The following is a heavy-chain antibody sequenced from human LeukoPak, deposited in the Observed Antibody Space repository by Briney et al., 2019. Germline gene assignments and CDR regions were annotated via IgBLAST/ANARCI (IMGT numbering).Heavy chain of an antibody. CDR2: ISGSGGNK. Sequence: GGSLRLSWAVSGITLSNYCMSWVRQASGKGLEWVSGISGSGGNKYYADSVKGRFTISRDSSKNTLYLQMNSLRAEDTAVYFCAKRGVVIRVILVGFHKEAFYFDSWGQGALVTVSS. CDR3: AKRGVVIRVILVGFHKEAFYFDS. V-gene: IGHV3-23*01. J-gene: IGHJ4*02. D-gene: IGHD3-22*01. CDR1: GITLSNYC.